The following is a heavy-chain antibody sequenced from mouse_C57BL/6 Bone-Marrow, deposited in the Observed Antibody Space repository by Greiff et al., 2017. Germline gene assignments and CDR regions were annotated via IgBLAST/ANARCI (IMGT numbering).Heavy chain of an antibody. CDR1: GYAFSSSW. CDR3: ARSITTVVKFDY. Sequence: QVQLKESGPELVKPGASVKISCKASGYAFSSSWMNWVKQRPGKGLEWIGRIYPGDGDTNYNGKFTGKATLTADKSSSTAYMQLSSLTSEDSAVYFCARSITTVVKFDYWGQGTTLTVSS. CDR2: IYPGDGDT. J-gene: IGHJ2*01. V-gene: IGHV1-82*01. D-gene: IGHD1-1*01.